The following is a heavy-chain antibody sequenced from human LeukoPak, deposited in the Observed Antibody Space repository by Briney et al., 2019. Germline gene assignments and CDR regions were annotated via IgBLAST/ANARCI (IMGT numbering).Heavy chain of an antibody. V-gene: IGHV3-30-3*01. CDR2: ISYDGSNK. CDR3: ARDKLGYYDSSGLPARAFDY. Sequence: GGSLRLSCAASGFTFSSYAMHWVRQAPGKGLEWVAVISYDGSNKYYADSVKGRFTISRDNSKNTLYLQMNSLRAEDTAVYYCARDKLGYYDSSGLPARAFDYWGQGTLVTVSS. D-gene: IGHD3-22*01. CDR1: GFTFSSYA. J-gene: IGHJ4*02.